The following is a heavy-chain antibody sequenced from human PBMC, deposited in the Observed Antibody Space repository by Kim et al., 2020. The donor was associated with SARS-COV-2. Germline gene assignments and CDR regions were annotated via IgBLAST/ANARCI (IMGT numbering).Heavy chain of an antibody. V-gene: IGHV3-23*01. CDR2: ISGSGGST. CDR3: AKGGSSSQSYYCYGMDV. Sequence: GGSLRLSCAASGFTFSSYAMSWVRQAPGKGLEWVSAISGSGGSTYYADSVKGRFTISRDNSKNTLYLQMNSLRAEDTAVYYCAKGGSSSQSYYCYGMDVWGQGTTVTVSS. CDR1: GFTFSSYA. D-gene: IGHD6-13*01. J-gene: IGHJ6*02.